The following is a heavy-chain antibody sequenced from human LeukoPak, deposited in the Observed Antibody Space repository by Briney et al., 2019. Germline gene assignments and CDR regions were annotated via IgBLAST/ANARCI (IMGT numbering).Heavy chain of an antibody. Sequence: PSQTLSLTCTVSGGSISSGDYYWSWIRPPPGKGLEWIGYIYYSGSTYYNPSLKSRVTISVDTSKNQFSLKLSSVTAADTAVYYCARSAYCGGDCYRYYYYYGMDVWGQGTTVTVSS. V-gene: IGHV4-30-4*01. CDR2: IYYSGST. CDR1: GGSISSGDYY. D-gene: IGHD2-21*02. J-gene: IGHJ6*02. CDR3: ARSAYCGGDCYRYYYYYGMDV.